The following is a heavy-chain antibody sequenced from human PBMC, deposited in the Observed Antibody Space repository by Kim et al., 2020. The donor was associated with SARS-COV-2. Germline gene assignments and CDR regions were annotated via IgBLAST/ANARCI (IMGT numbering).Heavy chain of an antibody. D-gene: IGHD1-26*01. CDR2: FTYSGDDT. CDR3: AKRGSRVGFDS. CDR1: GFTFSSYD. J-gene: IGHJ4*02. Sequence: GGSLRLSCAASGFTFSSYDMSWVRQAPGKGLEWVSTFTYSGDDTYYTDSVKGRFTISRDNSKNTLYLQMNSLRADDTAVYYCAKRGSRVGFDSCGQGTLVAVSS. V-gene: IGHV3-23*01.